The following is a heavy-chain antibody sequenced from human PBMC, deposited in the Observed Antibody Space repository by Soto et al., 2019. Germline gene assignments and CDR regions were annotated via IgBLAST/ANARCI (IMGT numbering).Heavy chain of an antibody. J-gene: IGHJ3*02. Sequence: EVQLVESGGGLVQPGESLRLSCAASGFTFSSYWMHWVRQAPGKGLVWVSRINSDGTSTSYAGSVKGRFTISRDNAKNTLFLQVGSLRAEDTAVYYCATGDSHAFDIWCQGTMVTVSS. D-gene: IGHD7-27*01. CDR1: GFTFSSYW. V-gene: IGHV3-74*01. CDR2: INSDGTST. CDR3: ATGDSHAFDI.